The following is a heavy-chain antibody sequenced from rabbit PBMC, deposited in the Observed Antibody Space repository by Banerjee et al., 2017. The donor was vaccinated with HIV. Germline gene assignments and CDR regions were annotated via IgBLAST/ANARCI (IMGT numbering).Heavy chain of an antibody. Sequence: QELPEESGGDLVKPDGSLTLNCTPYGFSFSSRYWIFWVRQAPGKRLEWIGYVDTGDGSTYYARWARDRFTISTTSSTTVTLQMTSQTAADTATYFCARAGYSAADFFALWGQGTLVTVS. CDR2: VDTGDGST. CDR1: GFSFSSRYW. D-gene: IGHD7-1*01. CDR3: ARAGYSAADFFAL. J-gene: IGHJ3*01. V-gene: IGHV1S45*01.